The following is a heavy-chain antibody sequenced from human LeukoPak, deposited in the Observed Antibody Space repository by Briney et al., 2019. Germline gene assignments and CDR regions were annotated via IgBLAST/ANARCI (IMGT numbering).Heavy chain of an antibody. J-gene: IGHJ4*02. CDR1: GGSFSAYY. V-gene: IGHV4-34*01. D-gene: IGHD1-26*01. CDR3: ARGQEDWDLLQRSVHFDY. CDR2: INHSGST. Sequence: SETLSLTCAVYGGSFSAYYWIWIRQPPGKGLEWIGEINHSGSTTYNPSLRSRVRISVDTSKNQFSLKLTSVTAADTAVYYCARGQEDWDLLQRSVHFDYWGQGNLVTVSS.